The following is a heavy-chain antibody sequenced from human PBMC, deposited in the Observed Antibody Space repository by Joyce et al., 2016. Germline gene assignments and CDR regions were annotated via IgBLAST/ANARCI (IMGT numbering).Heavy chain of an antibody. CDR3: ARGPRSNWGLVWFDP. CDR1: GGSFSGYY. CDR2: SNHSGST. J-gene: IGHJ5*02. D-gene: IGHD7-27*01. V-gene: IGHV4-34*01. Sequence: QVQLQQWGAGLLKPSETLSLTCAVYGGSFSGYYWSWIRQPPGKGLEWIGESNHSGSTNYNPSLKSRVTISVDTSKNQFSLKLSSVTAADTAVYYCARGPRSNWGLVWFDPWGQGTLVTVSS.